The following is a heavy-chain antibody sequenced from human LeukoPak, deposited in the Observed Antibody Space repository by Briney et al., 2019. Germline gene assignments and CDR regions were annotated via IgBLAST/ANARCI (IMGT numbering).Heavy chain of an antibody. CDR2: ISTSDSGSTM. J-gene: IGHJ4*02. CDR3: ARDEVTSGGGLDY. Sequence: GGSLRLSCAASGFTLSDYGMSWVRQAPGKGLEWISYISTSDSGSTMYFADSVEGRFTMSRDIAKNLLYLQLNSLRAEDTAVYYCARDEVTSGGGLDYWGQGTLVTVS. V-gene: IGHV3-48*03. D-gene: IGHD3-16*01. CDR1: GFTLSDYG.